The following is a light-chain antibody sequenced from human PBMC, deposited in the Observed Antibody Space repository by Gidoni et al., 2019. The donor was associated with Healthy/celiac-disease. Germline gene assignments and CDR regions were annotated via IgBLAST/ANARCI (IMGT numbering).Light chain of an antibody. V-gene: IGLV2-14*01. Sequence: QSALTQPASVSGSPGQSITISCTGTSSDVGGYNYVSWYQQHPGKAPNLMIYEVSNRPSGVSNRVSGSKSGNTASLTISGLQAEDEADYYCSSYTSSSTLYVFGTGTKVTVI. CDR2: EVS. CDR3: SSYTSSSTLYV. J-gene: IGLJ1*01. CDR1: SSDVGGYNY.